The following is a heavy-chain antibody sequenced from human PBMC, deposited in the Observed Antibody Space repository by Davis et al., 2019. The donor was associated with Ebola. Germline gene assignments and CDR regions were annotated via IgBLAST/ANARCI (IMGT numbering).Heavy chain of an antibody. V-gene: IGHV3-74*01. J-gene: IGHJ4*02. CDR3: ARDDRDGGNSGGFDY. CDR1: GFTFSSYW. D-gene: IGHD4-23*01. CDR2: INSDGSST. Sequence: PGGSLRLSCAASGFTFSSYWMHWVRHAPGKGPVWVSRINSDGSSTSYADSVKGRFTISRDNAKNTLYLQMNSLRAEDTAVSYCARDDRDGGNSGGFDYWGQGTLVTVSS.